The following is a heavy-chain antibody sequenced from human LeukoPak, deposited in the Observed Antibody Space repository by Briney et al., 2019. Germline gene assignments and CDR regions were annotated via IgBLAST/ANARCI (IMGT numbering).Heavy chain of an antibody. CDR3: ARDYCSGGSCYRIDY. J-gene: IGHJ4*02. CDR2: INPNSGGT. CDR1: GYTFTGYY. Sequence: GASVKVSCKASGYTFTGYYMHWVRQAPGQGLEWMGRINPNSGGTNYAQKFQGRVTMTRDTFISTAYMELSRLRSDDTAVYYCARDYCSGGSCYRIDYWGQGTLVTVSS. D-gene: IGHD2-15*01. V-gene: IGHV1-2*06.